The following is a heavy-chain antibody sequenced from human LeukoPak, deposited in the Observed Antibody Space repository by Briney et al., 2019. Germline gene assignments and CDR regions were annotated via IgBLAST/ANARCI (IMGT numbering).Heavy chain of an antibody. CDR3: AKDLKRFLEWSLLDY. CDR2: ISGSGGST. J-gene: IGHJ4*02. V-gene: IGHV3-23*01. D-gene: IGHD3-3*01. Sequence: GSLRLSCAASGFTFSTYSMNWVRQAPGKGLEWVSAISGSGGSTYYADSVKGRFTISRDNSRNTLYLQMNSLRAEDTAVYYCAKDLKRFLEWSLLDYWGQGTLVTVSS. CDR1: GFTFSTYS.